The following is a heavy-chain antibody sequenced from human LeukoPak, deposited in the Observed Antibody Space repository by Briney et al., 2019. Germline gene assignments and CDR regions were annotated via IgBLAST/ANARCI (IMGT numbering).Heavy chain of an antibody. J-gene: IGHJ2*01. V-gene: IGHV4-30-4*01. CDR2: IYYSGST. D-gene: IGHD3-10*01. CDR1: GGSISSGDYY. Sequence: SSQTLSLTCTVSGGSISSGDYYWSWIRQPPGKGLEWIGYIYYSGSTYYNPSLKSRVTISVDTSKNQFSLKLSSVTAADTAVYYCARAWSTVLLWFGELFNPGKNWYFDLWGCGTLVTVSS. CDR3: ARAWSTVLLWFGELFNPGKNWYFDL.